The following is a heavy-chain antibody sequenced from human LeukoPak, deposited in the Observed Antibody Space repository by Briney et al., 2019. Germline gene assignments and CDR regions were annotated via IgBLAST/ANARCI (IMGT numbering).Heavy chain of an antibody. CDR2: IYHSGST. CDR1: GGSISSGGYS. Sequence: SQTLSLTCAVSGGSISSGGYSWSWIRQPPGKGLEWIGYIYHSGSTYYNPSLKSRVTISVDTSKNQFSLKLSSVTAADTAVYYCARHKGRYYFDYWGQGTLVTVSS. D-gene: IGHD3-10*01. V-gene: IGHV4-30-2*03. J-gene: IGHJ4*02. CDR3: ARHKGRYYFDY.